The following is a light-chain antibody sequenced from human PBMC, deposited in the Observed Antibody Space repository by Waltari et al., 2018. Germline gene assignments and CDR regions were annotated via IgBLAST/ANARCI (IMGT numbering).Light chain of an antibody. Sequence: QLALTQSPSASASLGASVKLTCTLSSGHSDYSIAWHQQQPEKGPRYLMKLDSDGSHTMGDGIPHRFSGSSSGAERYLTISSLQYEDEADYYCQTWGTGFVVFGGGTKLIVL. CDR1: SGHSDYS. J-gene: IGLJ2*01. CDR3: QTWGTGFVV. CDR2: LDSDGSH. V-gene: IGLV4-69*01.